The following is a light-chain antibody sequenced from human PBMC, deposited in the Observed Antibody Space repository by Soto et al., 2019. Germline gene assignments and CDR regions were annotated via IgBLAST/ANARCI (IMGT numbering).Light chain of an antibody. J-gene: IGLJ2*01. CDR2: EVS. CDR1: SSDVGGYNF. V-gene: IGLV2-8*01. Sequence: QSVLTQPASVSGSPGQSITISCTGSSSDVGGYNFVSWYQQHPGKAPKLIIYEVSKRPSGVPDRFFGFKSGNRASLTVAGLQAEDEADYYCSSHAGSSNFVVFGGGTKLTVL. CDR3: SSHAGSSNFVV.